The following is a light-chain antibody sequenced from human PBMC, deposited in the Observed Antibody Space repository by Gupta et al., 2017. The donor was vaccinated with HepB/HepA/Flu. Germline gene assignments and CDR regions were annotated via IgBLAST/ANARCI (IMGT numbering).Light chain of an antibody. CDR2: RNN. V-gene: IGLV1-47*01. J-gene: IGLJ3*02. CDR3: AAWDDSRSGWV. Sequence: QSVLTQPPSASGTPGQRVTISCSGSSSNIGNNYVYWYQQFPGTAPKLLIYRNNQRPSGVPDRLSGSKSGTSASLAISGLRAEDEADYYCAAWDDSRSGWVFGGGTKLTVL. CDR1: SSNIGNNY.